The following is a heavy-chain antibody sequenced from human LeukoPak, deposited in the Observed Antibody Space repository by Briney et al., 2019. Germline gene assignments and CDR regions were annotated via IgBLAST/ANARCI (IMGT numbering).Heavy chain of an antibody. V-gene: IGHV3-7*03. CDR1: GFSFSNYW. Sequence: PGGSLRLSCAASGFSFSNYWMNWVRQAPGKGLEWVANIKYDGFEKYSVDFVKGRFTISRDNANNSLYLQMNSLTAEDTAVYYCATTGYSSRNYWGQGTLVTVSS. D-gene: IGHD6-13*01. CDR2: IKYDGFEK. CDR3: ATTGYSSRNY. J-gene: IGHJ4*02.